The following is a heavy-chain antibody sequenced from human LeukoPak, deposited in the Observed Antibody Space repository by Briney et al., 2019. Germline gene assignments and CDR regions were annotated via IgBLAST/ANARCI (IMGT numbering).Heavy chain of an antibody. D-gene: IGHD3-10*01. CDR3: VATEYYFDY. V-gene: IGHV4-34*01. CDR2: INHSGST. J-gene: IGHJ4*02. Sequence: SETLSLTCAVYGGSFSGYCWSWIRQPPGKGLEWIGEINHSGSTNYNPSLKSRVTISVDTSKNQFSLKLSSVTAADTAVYYCVATEYYFDYWGQGTLVTVSS. CDR1: GGSFSGYC.